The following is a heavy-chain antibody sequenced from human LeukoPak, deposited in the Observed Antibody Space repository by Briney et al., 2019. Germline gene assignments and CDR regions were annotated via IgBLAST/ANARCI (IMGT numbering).Heavy chain of an antibody. CDR3: ARVFLERLTSGYIDN. CDR1: GFRFSTYA. CDR2: TSQDGNNK. Sequence: PGRSLRLSCSASGFRFSTYAMHWGRQAPGKGLEWVAVTSQDGNNKYYADSVKGRFTISRDNSENTLYLQMNNLRDDDTAVYYCARVFLERLTSGYIDNWGQGTLVTVSP. V-gene: IGHV3-30-3*01. J-gene: IGHJ4*02. D-gene: IGHD3-3*01.